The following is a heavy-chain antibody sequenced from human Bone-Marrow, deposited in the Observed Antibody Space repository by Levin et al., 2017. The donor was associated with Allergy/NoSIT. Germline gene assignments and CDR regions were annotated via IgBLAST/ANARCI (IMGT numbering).Heavy chain of an antibody. Sequence: LSLTCAASGFNFASYGMNWVRQAPGKGLEWVSSISVTGRHIYLADSLKGRFTISRDNAKNSLSLQMNNLRVEDTAVYYCVKDEGPFSSSFAFDCWGQGALVTVSS. CDR3: VKDEGPFSSSFAFDC. CDR1: GFNFASYG. CDR2: ISVTGRHI. J-gene: IGHJ4*02. D-gene: IGHD2-2*01. V-gene: IGHV3-21*01.